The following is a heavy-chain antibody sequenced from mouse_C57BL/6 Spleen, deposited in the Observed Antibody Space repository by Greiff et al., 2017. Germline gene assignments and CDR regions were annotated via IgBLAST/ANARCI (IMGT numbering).Heavy chain of an antibody. CDR1: GYTFTDYN. J-gene: IGHJ1*03. CDR2: INPNNGGT. V-gene: IGHV1-18*01. CDR3: ARAGDRYYGCCWYFDV. D-gene: IGHD1-1*01. Sequence: EVQLQESGPELVKPGASVKIPCKASGYTFTDYNMDWVKQSHGQSLEWIGDINPNNGGTIYNQKFKGKATLTVDKSSSTAYMELRSLTSENTAVYYCARAGDRYYGCCWYFDVWGTGTTVTVSS.